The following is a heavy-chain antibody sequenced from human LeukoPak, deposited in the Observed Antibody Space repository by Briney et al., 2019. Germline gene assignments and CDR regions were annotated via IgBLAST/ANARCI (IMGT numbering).Heavy chain of an antibody. CDR2: ISAYSGNT. J-gene: IGHJ5*02. V-gene: IGHV1-18*01. CDR1: GYTFTSYG. Sequence: ASVKVSCKASGYTFTSYGISWVRQAPGQGLEWMGWISAYSGNTNYAQKLQGRVTMTTDTSTSTAYMELRSLRSDDTAVYYCARDRRYCSGGSCRNWFDPWGQGTLVTVSS. D-gene: IGHD2-15*01. CDR3: ARDRRYCSGGSCRNWFDP.